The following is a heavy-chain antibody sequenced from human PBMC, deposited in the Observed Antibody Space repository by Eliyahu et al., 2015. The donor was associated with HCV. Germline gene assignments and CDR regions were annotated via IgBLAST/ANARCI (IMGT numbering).Heavy chain of an antibody. CDR1: GGILSDSP. CDR2: IIPLLXAP. D-gene: IGHD6-13*01. Sequence: QVQLVQSGAEVKKPGSSMKVSCEASGGILSDSPVSWVRQAPGQGLEWLGGIIPLLXAPRYAQNFQGRFTIIADESTGTVNMELKNLRSDDTAVYYCATMGSSSWYFQNWGPGTLVTISS. V-gene: IGHV1-69*01. CDR3: ATMGSSSWYFQN. J-gene: IGHJ1*01.